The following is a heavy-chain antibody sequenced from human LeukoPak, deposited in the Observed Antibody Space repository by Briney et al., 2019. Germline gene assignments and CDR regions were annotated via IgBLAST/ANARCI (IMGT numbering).Heavy chain of an antibody. J-gene: IGHJ4*02. CDR3: GRGEGFLVDH. CDR1: GFTFSSYA. D-gene: IGHD3-3*01. V-gene: IGHV3-23*01. Sequence: GGSLRLSCAASGFTFSSYAMSWVRQAPGKGLEWVSAISGSGGSTYYADSVKGRFTISRDDAKNSLFLQMNSLRAEDTAVYYCGRGEGFLVDHWGQGTLVTVST. CDR2: ISGSGGST.